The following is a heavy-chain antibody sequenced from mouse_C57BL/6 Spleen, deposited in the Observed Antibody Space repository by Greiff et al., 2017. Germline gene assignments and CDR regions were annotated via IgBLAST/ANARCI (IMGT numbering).Heavy chain of an antibody. CDR3: ARGGYDGYYGY. D-gene: IGHD2-3*01. CDR1: GYSITSGYY. Sequence: EVQRVESGPGLVKPSQSLSLTCSVTGYSITSGYYWNWIRQFPGNKLEWMGYISYDGSNNYNPSLKNRISITRYTSKNQFFLMLNSVTTEDTASYCGARGGYDGYYGYWGQGTTLTVSS. J-gene: IGHJ2*01. V-gene: IGHV3-6*01. CDR2: ISYDGSN.